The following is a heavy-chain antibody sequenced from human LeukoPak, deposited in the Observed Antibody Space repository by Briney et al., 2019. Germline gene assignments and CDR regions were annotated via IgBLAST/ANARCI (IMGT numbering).Heavy chain of an antibody. Sequence: GGSLRLSCAASGFTFADYAMHWVRQVPGKGLEWVSLITVDGGTTSYADSVKGRFTISRDNSKNSLHLQMNSLRTEDTALYYCAKDIAMAVNSYYYGMDVWGQGTTVTV. CDR3: AKDIAMAVNSYYYGMDV. CDR2: ITVDGGTT. V-gene: IGHV3-43*02. J-gene: IGHJ6*02. CDR1: GFTFADYA. D-gene: IGHD6-19*01.